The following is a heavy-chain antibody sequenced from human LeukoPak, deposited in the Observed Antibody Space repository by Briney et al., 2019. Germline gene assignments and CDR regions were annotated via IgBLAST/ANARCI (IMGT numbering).Heavy chain of an antibody. Sequence: SETLSLTCTVSGASINRYYWTWIRQPPGKGLEWIGYIRDTGNTDYNPSLNSRVTISIDTSKNQLSLKLTYVTAADTAVYYCARNTLDLDTWGQGTLVTVSS. CDR2: IRDTGNT. J-gene: IGHJ5*02. V-gene: IGHV4-59*01. CDR1: GASINRYY. CDR3: ARNTLDLDT.